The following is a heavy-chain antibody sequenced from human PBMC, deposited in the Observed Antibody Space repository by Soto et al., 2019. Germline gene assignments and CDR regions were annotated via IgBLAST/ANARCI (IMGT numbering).Heavy chain of an antibody. D-gene: IGHD2-15*01. J-gene: IGHJ4*02. CDR2: ISYDGNNE. V-gene: IGHV3-30*18. CDR1: GFTFSGFG. Sequence: QVQLVESGGGVVQPGRSLRLSCAGSGFTFSGFGMHWVRQAPGKGLEWVAVISYDGNNEYYADSVKSLFTISRDNSKNTLYLQMNSLRAEDTAVYYCAKEGIPRYCSGGGCYFIQAYWGQGTLVTVSS. CDR3: AKEGIPRYCSGGGCYFIQAY.